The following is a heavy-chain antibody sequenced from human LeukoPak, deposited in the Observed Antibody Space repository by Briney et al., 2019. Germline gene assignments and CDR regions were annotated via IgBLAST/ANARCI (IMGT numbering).Heavy chain of an antibody. D-gene: IGHD1-26*01. V-gene: IGHV4-59*12. J-gene: IGHJ4*02. Sequence: SETLSLTCTVSGGSISSYYWSWIRQPPGKGLEWIGYIYYSGSTNYNPSLKSRVTISVDTSKNQFSLKLSSVTAADTAVYYCARALRGAAGFDLWGQGTLVTVSS. CDR2: IYYSGST. CDR1: GGSISSYY. CDR3: ARALRGAAGFDL.